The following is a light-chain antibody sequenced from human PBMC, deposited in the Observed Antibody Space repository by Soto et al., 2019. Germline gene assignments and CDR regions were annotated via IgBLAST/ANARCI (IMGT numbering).Light chain of an antibody. CDR3: SSYTSSSTYYV. Sequence: QSVLTQPPSASGSPGQSVTIPCTGTYSDIGAYNYVSWYQQHPGKAPKLMIYEVSNRPSGVSNRFSGSKSGNTASLTISGLQAEDEADYYCSSYTSSSTYYVFGTGTKLTVL. V-gene: IGLV2-14*01. CDR2: EVS. CDR1: YSDIGAYNY. J-gene: IGLJ1*01.